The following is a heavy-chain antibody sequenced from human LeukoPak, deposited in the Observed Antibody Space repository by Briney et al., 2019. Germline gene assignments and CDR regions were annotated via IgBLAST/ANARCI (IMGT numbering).Heavy chain of an antibody. Sequence: ASVKVSCKASGGTFSSYAISWVRQAPGQGLEWMGGIIPIFGIANYAQKFQGRVTITADKSTSTAYMELSSLRSEDTAVYYCARATVAAADPYYYYGMDVWGQGTTVTVSS. CDR2: IIPIFGIA. CDR1: GGTFSSYA. V-gene: IGHV1-69*17. J-gene: IGHJ6*02. CDR3: ARATVAAADPYYYYGMDV. D-gene: IGHD6-13*01.